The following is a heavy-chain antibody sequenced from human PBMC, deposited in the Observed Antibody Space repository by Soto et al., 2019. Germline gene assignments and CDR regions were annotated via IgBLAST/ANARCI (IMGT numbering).Heavy chain of an antibody. D-gene: IGHD3-22*01. Sequence: GESLKISCRTSGYRFTSYWIVWVRQMPGKGLEWMGIIFPSDSDTRYSPSFQGQVTISADRSTSTVFLQWASLKASDTAVYFCARKDKSGYFNWFDPWGQGTLVTAPQ. V-gene: IGHV5-51*01. CDR2: IFPSDSDT. J-gene: IGHJ5*02. CDR1: GYRFTSYW. CDR3: ARKDKSGYFNWFDP.